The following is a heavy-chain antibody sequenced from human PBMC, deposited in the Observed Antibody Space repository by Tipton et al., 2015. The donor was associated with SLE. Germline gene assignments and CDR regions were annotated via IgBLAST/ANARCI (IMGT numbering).Heavy chain of an antibody. J-gene: IGHJ5*02. CDR2: ISSSSSYI. D-gene: IGHD6-13*01. V-gene: IGHV3-21*01. Sequence: SLRLSCAASGFTFSSYSMNWVRQAPGKGLEWVSSISSSSSYIYYADSVKGRFTISRDNAKNSLYLQMNSLRAEDTAVYYCASSKGIAAAGWFDPWGQGTRVTVSS. CDR3: ASSKGIAAAGWFDP. CDR1: GFTFSSYS.